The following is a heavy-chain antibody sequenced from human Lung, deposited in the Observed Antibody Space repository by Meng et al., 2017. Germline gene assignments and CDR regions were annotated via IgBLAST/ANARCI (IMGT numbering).Heavy chain of an antibody. D-gene: IGHD6-25*01. Sequence: QVELVQSGAEVKKPGASVKVSCNPVGYNFPDYYIHWVRRAPGQGLEWMGRINPKSGDTHYAQKFQARVTMTGDTSISTAYMELSGLRSDDTAMYYCARDEDISAAGKLFGDYWGQGTLVTVSS. CDR3: ARDEDISAAGKLFGDY. CDR2: INPKSGDT. V-gene: IGHV1-2*06. CDR1: GYNFPDYY. J-gene: IGHJ4*02.